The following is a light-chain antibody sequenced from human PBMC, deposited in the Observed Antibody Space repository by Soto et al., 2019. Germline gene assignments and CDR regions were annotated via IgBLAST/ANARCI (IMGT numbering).Light chain of an antibody. Sequence: DIVMTQSPDSLAVSLGERATVNCKSSQSVLYSSNNKNYLAWYQQKPGQPPKLLIYRASTRESGVPDRFSGSGSGTVFTLTISSLQAEDVAVYYCQQYYSTLPTFGQGTKVEIK. CDR2: RAS. J-gene: IGKJ1*01. V-gene: IGKV4-1*01. CDR3: QQYYSTLPT. CDR1: QSVLYSSNNKNY.